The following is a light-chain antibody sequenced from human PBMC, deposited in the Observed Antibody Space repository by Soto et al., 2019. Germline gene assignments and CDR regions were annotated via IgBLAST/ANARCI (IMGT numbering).Light chain of an antibody. CDR3: SSYTSSSTPYV. V-gene: IGLV2-14*01. J-gene: IGLJ1*01. CDR1: SSDVGGYNY. Sequence: QSVLTQPASVSGSPGQSITISCTGTSSDVGGYNYVSWYQQHPGKAPKFMIYDVSNRPSGVSNRFSGSKSGNTASLTISGLQAEDEADYYYSSYTSSSTPYVFGAGTKVTVL. CDR2: DVS.